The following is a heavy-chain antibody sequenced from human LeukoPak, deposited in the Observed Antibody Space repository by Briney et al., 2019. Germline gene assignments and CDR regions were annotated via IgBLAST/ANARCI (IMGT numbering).Heavy chain of an antibody. D-gene: IGHD3-22*01. CDR2: IIPIFGTA. CDR1: GGTFSSYA. V-gene: IGHV1-69*05. J-gene: IGHJ4*02. Sequence: SVKVSCKASGGTFSSYAISWVRQAPGQGLEWMGRIIPIFGTANYAQKFQGRVTITTDESTSTAYMELSSLRSEDTAVYYCARARLDYYDSSGYYLSWGQGTLVTVSS. CDR3: ARARLDYYDSSGYYLS.